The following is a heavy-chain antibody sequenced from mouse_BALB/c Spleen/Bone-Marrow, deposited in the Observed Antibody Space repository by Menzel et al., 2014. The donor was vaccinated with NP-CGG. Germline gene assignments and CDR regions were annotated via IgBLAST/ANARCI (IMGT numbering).Heavy chain of an antibody. CDR3: ARSGGYGNYFAWFAY. D-gene: IGHD2-10*02. CDR2: IDPANGNT. Sequence: EVQLQQSGAELVKPGASVKLSCTASGFNINDTYMHWVKQRPEQGLEWIGRIDPANGNTKYDPKFQGKATITADTSSNSVYLQLSSLTAEDTAVYYCARSGGYGNYFAWFAYWGQGTLVTVSA. J-gene: IGHJ3*01. V-gene: IGHV14-3*02. CDR1: GFNINDTY.